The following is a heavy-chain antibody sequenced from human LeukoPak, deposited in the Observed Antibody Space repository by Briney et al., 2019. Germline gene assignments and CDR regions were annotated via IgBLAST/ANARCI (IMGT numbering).Heavy chain of an antibody. V-gene: IGHV3-23*01. CDR2: ISGSGGST. J-gene: IGHJ4*02. CDR1: GFTFSSYA. CDR3: ARDPEDDSNYSNFDY. D-gene: IGHD4-11*01. Sequence: QSGGSLRLSCAASGFTFSSYAMSWVRQAPGKGLEWVSVISGSGGSTYYADSVKGRFTVSRDNSKNTLYLQMNSLRAEDTAVYYCARDPEDDSNYSNFDYWGQGTLVTVSS.